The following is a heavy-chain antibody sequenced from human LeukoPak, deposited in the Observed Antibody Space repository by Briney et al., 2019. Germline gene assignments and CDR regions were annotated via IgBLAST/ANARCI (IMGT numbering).Heavy chain of an antibody. CDR3: AKKSWDNWFDP. CDR2: IRYDGGNK. D-gene: IGHD6-13*01. J-gene: IGHJ5*02. V-gene: IGHV3-30*02. CDR1: GFTFNSYG. Sequence: GGSLRLSCAPSGFTFNSYGMHWVRQTPGKGLEWVAFIRYDGGNKYYADSVKGRFTISRDNSKNTLSLQMNSLRAEDTAVYFCAKKSWDNWFDPWGQGTLVTVSS.